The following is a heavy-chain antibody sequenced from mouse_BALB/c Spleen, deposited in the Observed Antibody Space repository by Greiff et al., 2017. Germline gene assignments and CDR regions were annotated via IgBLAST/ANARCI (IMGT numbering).Heavy chain of an antibody. CDR2: INPSTGYT. J-gene: IGHJ4*01. Sequence: QVQLQQSGAELAKPGASVKMSCKASGYTFTSYWMHWVKQRPGQGLEWIGYINPSTGYTEYNQKFKDKATLTADKSSSTAYMQLSSLTSEDSAVYYCARSPLRGYAMDYWGQGTSVTVSS. CDR1: GYTFTSYW. CDR3: ARSPLRGYAMDY. D-gene: IGHD3-2*02. V-gene: IGHV1-7*01.